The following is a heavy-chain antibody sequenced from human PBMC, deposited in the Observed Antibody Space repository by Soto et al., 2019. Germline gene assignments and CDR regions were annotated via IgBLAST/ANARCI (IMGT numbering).Heavy chain of an antibody. CDR2: ISYDGSNK. J-gene: IGHJ5*02. CDR3: AHAGRFNWFDP. V-gene: IGHV3-30*03. Sequence: GSLRLSCAASGFTFSSYGMHWVRQAPGKGLEWVAVISYDGSNKYYADSVKGRFTISRDNSKNTLYLQMNSLRAEDTAVYYCAHAGRFNWFDPWGQGTLVTVSS. CDR1: GFTFSSYG. D-gene: IGHD3-3*01.